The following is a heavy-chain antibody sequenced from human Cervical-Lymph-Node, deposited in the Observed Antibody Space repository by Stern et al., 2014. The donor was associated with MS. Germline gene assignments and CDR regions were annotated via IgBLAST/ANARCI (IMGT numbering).Heavy chain of an antibody. CDR2: ISGSGKTT. CDR3: AKGRDSGSYLAY. V-gene: IGHV3-23*01. J-gene: IGHJ4*02. Sequence: EVQLLESGGGLVQPGGSLRLSCAASGFTFGNFAMTWVRQVPGKRPEWVSSISGSGKTTWFADSVKGRFTISRDNSGSTLYLQMNGLRAEDTALYYCAKGRDSGSYLAYWGQGTLVTVSS. D-gene: IGHD1-26*01. CDR1: GFTFGNFA.